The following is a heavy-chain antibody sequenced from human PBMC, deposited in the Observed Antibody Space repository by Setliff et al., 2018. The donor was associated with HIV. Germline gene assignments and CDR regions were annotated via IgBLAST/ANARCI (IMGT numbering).Heavy chain of an antibody. V-gene: IGHV1-69*10. Sequence: SVKVSCKASGGTFSSYAISWVRQAPGQGLEWMGGIIPILGIANYAQKFQGRVTITADESASTAYMELSGLRSEDTAVYYCAIDVIGGWLRPMPDYWGPGTLVTVSS. J-gene: IGHJ4*02. CDR1: GGTFSSYA. D-gene: IGHD5-12*01. CDR3: AIDVIGGWLRPMPDY. CDR2: IIPILGIA.